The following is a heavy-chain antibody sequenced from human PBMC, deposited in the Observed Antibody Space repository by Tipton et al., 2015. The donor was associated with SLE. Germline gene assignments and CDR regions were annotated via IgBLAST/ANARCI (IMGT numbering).Heavy chain of an antibody. J-gene: IGHJ4*02. CDR1: GYSISSGYY. CDR2: IYHSGST. Sequence: TLSLTCAVSGYSISSGYYWGWIRQPPGKGLEWIGGIYHSGSTYYNPSLKSRVTISVDTSKNQFSLKLSSVTAADTAVYYCARDARQQLVPGDFDYWGQGTLVTVSS. V-gene: IGHV4-38-2*02. CDR3: ARDARQQLVPGDFDY. D-gene: IGHD6-13*01.